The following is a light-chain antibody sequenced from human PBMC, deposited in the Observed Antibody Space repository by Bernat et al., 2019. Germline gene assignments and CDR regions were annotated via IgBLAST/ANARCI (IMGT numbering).Light chain of an antibody. Sequence: DIQMTQSPSSLSASVGDRVTITCRASQVIGTYLAWYQQKPGKAHNHLIYGASTLQTGGPSRFSGSGSGTEFTLTISSLRPEDFATYHCQQLNSYPITFGQGTRLEIK. V-gene: IGKV1-9*01. CDR3: QQLNSYPIT. CDR2: GAS. CDR1: QVIGTY. J-gene: IGKJ5*01.